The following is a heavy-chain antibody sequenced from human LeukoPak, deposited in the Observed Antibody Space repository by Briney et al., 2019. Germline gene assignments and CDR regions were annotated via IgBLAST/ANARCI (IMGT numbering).Heavy chain of an antibody. D-gene: IGHD2-2*01. V-gene: IGHV3-23*01. CDR2: ISGGGGST. CDR3: AKLRAAVVPAASHY. Sequence: GGSLRLSCAASGFTFSNYAMTWVRQVPGKGLEWVSGISGGGGSTYYADSVTGRFTISRDKSKDTVFLHMNSLRAEDTAVYYCAKLRAAVVPAASHYWGQGTLVTVSS. J-gene: IGHJ4*02. CDR1: GFTFSNYA.